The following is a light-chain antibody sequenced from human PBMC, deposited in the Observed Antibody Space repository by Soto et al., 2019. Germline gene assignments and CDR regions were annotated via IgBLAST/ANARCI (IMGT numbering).Light chain of an antibody. CDR2: VNN. J-gene: IGLJ2*01. V-gene: IGLV1-51*01. CDR1: YSNIGNNF. Sequence: QSVLTQPPSVSAAPGQTVTITCSGTYSNIGNNFVSWYQQLPGTAPRLLIYVNNKRPSGISDRFSGSKPGTSATLDITGLQTGDEADYYCGTLDHSLGAVVFGGGTQLNVL. CDR3: GTLDHSLGAVV.